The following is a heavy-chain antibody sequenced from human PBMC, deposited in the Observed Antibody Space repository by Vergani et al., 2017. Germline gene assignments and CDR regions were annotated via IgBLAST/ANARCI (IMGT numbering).Heavy chain of an antibody. V-gene: IGHV2-70*15. D-gene: IGHD3-10*01. J-gene: IGHJ4*02. CDR1: GFSLSTSGMC. CDR3: ARNRMVRGVIFYYFDY. Sequence: QVTLRESGPALVKPTQTLTLTCTFSGFSLSTSGMCVSWIRQPPGKALEWLARIDWDDDKYYSTSLKTRLTISKDTSKNQVVLTMTNMDPVDTATYYCARNRMVRGVIFYYFDYWGQGTLVTVSS. CDR2: IDWDDDK.